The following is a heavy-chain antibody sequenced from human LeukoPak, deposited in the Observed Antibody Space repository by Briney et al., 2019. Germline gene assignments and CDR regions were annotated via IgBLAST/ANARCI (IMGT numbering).Heavy chain of an antibody. V-gene: IGHV4-34*01. D-gene: IGHD6-19*01. CDR3: ARGGGQWLVRDYYYMDV. CDR1: GGSFSGYY. CDR2: INHSGST. J-gene: IGHJ6*03. Sequence: SETLSLTCAVYGGSFSGYYWSWIRQPPGKGLEWIGEINHSGSTNYNPSLKSRVTISVDTSKNQFSLKLSSVTAADTAVYYCARGGGQWLVRDYYYMDVWGKGPRSPSP.